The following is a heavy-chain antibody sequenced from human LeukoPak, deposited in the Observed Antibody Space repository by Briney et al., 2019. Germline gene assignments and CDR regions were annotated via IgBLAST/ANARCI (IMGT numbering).Heavy chain of an antibody. D-gene: IGHD3-22*01. V-gene: IGHV3-30-3*01. CDR2: ISYDGNNK. CDR3: ARGGYYDSSGYYYYGY. Sequence: GGSLRLSCAASGFTFSIYAMHWVRQAPGKGLEWVAVISYDGNNKYYADSVKGRFTISRDNSKNTLYLQMNSLRAEDTAVYYCARGGYYDSSGYYYYGYWGQGTLVTVSS. CDR1: GFTFSIYA. J-gene: IGHJ4*02.